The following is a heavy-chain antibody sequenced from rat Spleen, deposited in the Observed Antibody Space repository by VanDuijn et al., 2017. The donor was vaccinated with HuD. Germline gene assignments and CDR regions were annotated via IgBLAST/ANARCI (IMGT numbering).Heavy chain of an antibody. V-gene: IGHV5-27*01. CDR1: GFTFSNYY. J-gene: IGHJ2*01. D-gene: IGHD1-2*01. CDR3: TTGSSYIYPSNYYVMDY. Sequence: EVQLVESGGGLVQPGRSLKLSCAASGFTFSNYYMAWVRQAPTKGLEWVAYISTGGCSTYYRDSVKGRFTITRDNAKSTLYLQMDSLRSEDTATYYCTTGSSYIYPSNYYVMDYWGQGVMVTVSS. CDR2: ISTGGCST.